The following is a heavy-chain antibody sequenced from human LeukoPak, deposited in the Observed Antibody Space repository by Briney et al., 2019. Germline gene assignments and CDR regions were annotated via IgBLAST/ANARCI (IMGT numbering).Heavy chain of an antibody. Sequence: SETLSLTCTVSGGSIRSYYWGWIRQPPGKGLEWIGDIHHSGSTDYNPPLKSRVTISVDTSKNQFSLKLSSVTAADTAVYHCARRGYYYDSRGYYYFDYWGQGTLVTVSS. CDR1: GGSIRSYY. D-gene: IGHD3-22*01. CDR2: IHHSGST. V-gene: IGHV4-59*01. J-gene: IGHJ4*02. CDR3: ARRGYYYDSRGYYYFDY.